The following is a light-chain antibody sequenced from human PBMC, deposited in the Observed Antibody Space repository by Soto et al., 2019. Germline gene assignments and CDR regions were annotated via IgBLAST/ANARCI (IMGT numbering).Light chain of an antibody. CDR1: TSDVGGYNF. Sequence: QSVLTQPASVSGAPGQSITISFTGTTSDVGGYNFVSWYQLHPGKAPKLMIFEVSNRPSGVSNRFSGSKSGNTASLTISGLQAEDEADYYCSSYTSSGTRVFGTGTKLTVL. CDR3: SSYTSSGTRV. V-gene: IGLV2-14*01. CDR2: EVS. J-gene: IGLJ1*01.